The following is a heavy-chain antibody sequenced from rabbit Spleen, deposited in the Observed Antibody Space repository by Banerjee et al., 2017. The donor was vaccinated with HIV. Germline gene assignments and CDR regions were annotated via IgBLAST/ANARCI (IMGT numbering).Heavy chain of an antibody. V-gene: IGHV1S40*01. CDR2: IYTGSSGNI. CDR3: ARDTGSSFSTYGMDL. D-gene: IGHD8-1*01. CDR1: GFSLSSSDY. J-gene: IGHJ6*01. Sequence: QQLVESGGGLVKPGASLTLTCTASGFSLSSSDYMCWVRQAQGKGLEWIACIYTGSSGNIHYASWAKGRFSISKTSSTTVTLQMTSLTVADTATYFCARDTGSSFSTYGMDLWGPGTLVTVS.